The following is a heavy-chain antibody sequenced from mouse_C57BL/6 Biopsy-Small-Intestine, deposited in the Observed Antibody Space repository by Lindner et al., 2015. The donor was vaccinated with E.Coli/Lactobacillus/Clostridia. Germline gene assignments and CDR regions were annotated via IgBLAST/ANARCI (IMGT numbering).Heavy chain of an antibody. CDR3: ARSTYYSNYPFDY. V-gene: IGHV1-80*01. D-gene: IGHD2-5*01. J-gene: IGHJ2*01. CDR2: IYPGDGDT. CDR1: GYAFSSYW. Sequence: VQLQESGAELVKPGASVKISCKASGYAFSSYWMNWVKQRPGKGLEWIGQIYPGDGDTNYNGKFKGKATLTADKSSSTAYMQLSSLTSEDSAVYVCARSTYYSNYPFDYWGQGTTLTVSS.